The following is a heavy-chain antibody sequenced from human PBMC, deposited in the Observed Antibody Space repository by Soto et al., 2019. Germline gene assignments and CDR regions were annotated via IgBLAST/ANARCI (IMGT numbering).Heavy chain of an antibody. CDR1: GLTFSSYA. CDR3: ARDLSGSDY. CDR2: ISYDGSNK. J-gene: IGHJ4*02. V-gene: IGHV3-30-3*01. Sequence: GGSLRLSCAASGLTFSSYAMHWVRQAPGKGLEWVAVISYDGSNKYYADSVKGRFTISRDNSKNTLYLQMNSLRAEDTAVYYCARDLSGSDYWGQGTLVTVSS. D-gene: IGHD1-26*01.